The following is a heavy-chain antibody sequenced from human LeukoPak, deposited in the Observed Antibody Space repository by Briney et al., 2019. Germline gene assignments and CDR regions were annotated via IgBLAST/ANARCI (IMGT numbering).Heavy chain of an antibody. CDR1: GYTFTNYY. D-gene: IGHD3-10*01. CDR3: ARVRHYGSGTFLWAPSFDI. CDR2: INPSDGST. V-gene: IGHV1-46*01. Sequence: ASVKVSCKASGYTFTNYYMHWVRQAPGQGLEWMGIINPSDGSTNYAQKFQGRVTMTRDTSISTFYMELSRLRYDDTAVYYCARVRHYGSGTFLWAPSFDIWGQGTTVTVSS. J-gene: IGHJ3*02.